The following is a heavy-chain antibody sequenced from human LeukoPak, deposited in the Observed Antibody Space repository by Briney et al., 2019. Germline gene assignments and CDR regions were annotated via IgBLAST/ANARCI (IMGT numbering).Heavy chain of an antibody. CDR2: IYYSGST. V-gene: IGHV4-39*07. CDR3: ATTPRSYSSSWLGPVYYFDY. Sequence: PSETLSLTCTVSGGSISSSSYYWGWIRQPPGKGLEWIGSIYYSGSTYYNPSLKSRVTISVGTSKIQFSLKLSSVTAADTAVYYCATTPRSYSSSWLGPVYYFDYWGQGTLVTVSS. CDR1: GGSISSSSYY. D-gene: IGHD6-13*01. J-gene: IGHJ4*02.